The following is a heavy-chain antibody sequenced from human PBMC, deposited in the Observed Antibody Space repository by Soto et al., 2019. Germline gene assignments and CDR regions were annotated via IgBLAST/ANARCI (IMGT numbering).Heavy chain of an antibody. J-gene: IGHJ4*02. CDR3: ARIPRYSFPTSDDLDS. CDR2: ITPIYPTT. V-gene: IGHV1-69*13. CDR1: GGTFYTYT. Sequence: ASVKVSCKASGGTFYTYTFSWVRQAPGQGLEWMGSITPIYPTTNYAEKFQGRLTVTADGSTNTAYMELNSLTSEDTAVYYCARIPRYSFPTSDDLDSWGQGTLVTVSS. D-gene: IGHD5-18*01.